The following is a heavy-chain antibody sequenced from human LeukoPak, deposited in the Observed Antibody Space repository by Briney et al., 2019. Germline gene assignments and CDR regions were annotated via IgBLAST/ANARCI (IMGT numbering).Heavy chain of an antibody. V-gene: IGHV3-33*01. CDR1: GFTYSSYG. D-gene: IGHD3-22*01. J-gene: IGHJ4*02. CDR3: ARDGSPNYYDSSGYYY. CDR2: IWYDGSNK. Sequence: PGRSLRLSCAASGFTYSSYGMHWVRQAPGKGLEWVAVIWYDGSNKYYADSVKGRFTISRDNSKNTLYLQMNSLRAEDTAVYYCARDGSPNYYDSSGYYYWGQGTLVTVSS.